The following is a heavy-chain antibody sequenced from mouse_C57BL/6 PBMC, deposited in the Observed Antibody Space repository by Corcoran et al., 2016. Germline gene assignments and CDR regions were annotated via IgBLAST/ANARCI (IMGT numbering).Heavy chain of an antibody. D-gene: IGHD3-2*02. V-gene: IGHV1-18*01. CDR1: GYTFTDYN. J-gene: IGHJ2*01. Sequence: EVQLQQSGPELVKPGASVKIPCKASGYTFTDYNMDWVKQSHGKSLEWIGDINPNNGGTIYNQKFKGKATLTVDKSSSTAYMELRSLTSEDTAVYYCARSDSSGYPYYFDYWGQGTTLTVSS. CDR3: ARSDSSGYPYYFDY. CDR2: INPNNGGT.